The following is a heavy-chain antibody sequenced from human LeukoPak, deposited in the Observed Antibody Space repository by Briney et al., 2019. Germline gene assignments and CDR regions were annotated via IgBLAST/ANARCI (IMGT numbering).Heavy chain of an antibody. V-gene: IGHV1-2*02. J-gene: IGHJ4*01. CDR1: GYPFTNFY. D-gene: IGHD1-26*01. CDR2: VNPKSGDT. CDR3: ARDGVLVGSTALNY. Sequence: ASVKVSCKPSGYPFTNFYIHWVRQAPGQGLEWMGWVNPKSGDTKYAQKFQDRISMTRDTSISTAYMEVNRLTSDDSAVYYCARDGVLVGSTALNYWGQGTLVTVAS.